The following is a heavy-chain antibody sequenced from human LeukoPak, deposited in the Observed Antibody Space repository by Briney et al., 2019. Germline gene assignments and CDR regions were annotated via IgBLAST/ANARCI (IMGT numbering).Heavy chain of an antibody. V-gene: IGHV4-4*07. CDR1: GGSISSYF. J-gene: IGHJ4*02. Sequence: AETLSLACTVSGGSISSYFWSWIRQPAGKGLGVIRRIQSSGSAIYDPSLKSRATMSVDMARNQCSLELSSVTAADTAVYCCATGGYFDNGGYYRPPLASWGQGPPVTVPP. CDR3: ATGGYFDNGGYYRPPLAS. D-gene: IGHD3-22*01. CDR2: IQSSGSA.